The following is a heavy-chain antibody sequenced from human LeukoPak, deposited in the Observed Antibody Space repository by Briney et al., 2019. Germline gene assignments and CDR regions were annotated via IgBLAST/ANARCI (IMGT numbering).Heavy chain of an antibody. V-gene: IGHV3-21*01. CDR1: GFRFDTHD. CDR2: IGKTSTYI. Sequence: GGSLRLSCAASGFRFDTHDLNWVRQAPGKGLECVAHIGKTSTYIHYADSVKGRFTISRDNAKNLVHLQMNSLRADDTAVYFCARDSRKGGYYSEFWGQGTVVTVSS. D-gene: IGHD3-22*01. CDR3: ARDSRKGGYYSEF. J-gene: IGHJ4*02.